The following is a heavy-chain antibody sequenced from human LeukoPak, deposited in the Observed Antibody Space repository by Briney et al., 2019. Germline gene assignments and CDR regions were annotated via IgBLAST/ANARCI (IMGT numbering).Heavy chain of an antibody. V-gene: IGHV4-39*07. CDR3: ARAGSSRSFQH. CDR1: GCSISSSSYY. D-gene: IGHD6-13*01. Sequence: IPSETLSLTCTVSGCSISSSSYYWGWIRQPPGKGLEWIGSIYYSGSTYYNPSLKSRVTISVDTSKNQFSLKLSSVTAADTAVYYCARAGSSRSFQHWGRGTLVTVSS. J-gene: IGHJ1*01. CDR2: IYYSGST.